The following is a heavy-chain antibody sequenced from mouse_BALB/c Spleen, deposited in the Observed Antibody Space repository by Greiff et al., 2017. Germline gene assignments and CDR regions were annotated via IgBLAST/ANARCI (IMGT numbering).Heavy chain of an antibody. J-gene: IGHJ2*01. V-gene: IGHV5-17*02. CDR2: ISSGSSTI. CDR3: ARMETNWDVPLFDY. D-gene: IGHD4-1*01. CDR1: GFTFSSFG. Sequence: DVHLVESGGGLVQPGGSRKLSCAASGFTFSSFGMHWVRQAPEKGLEWVAYISSGSSTIYYADTVKGRFTISRDNPKNTLFLQMTSLRSEDTAMYYCARMETNWDVPLFDYWGQGTTLTVSS.